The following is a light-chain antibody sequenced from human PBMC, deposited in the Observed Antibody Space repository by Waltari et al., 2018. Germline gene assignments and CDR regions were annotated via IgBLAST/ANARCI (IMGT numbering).Light chain of an antibody. CDR2: EDY. V-gene: IGLV1-51*02. J-gene: IGLJ3*02. CDR1: SSNIGNNY. CDR3: AAWDSSLSGWA. Sequence: QSVLTQPPSMSAAPGQRVTISCSGSSSNIGNNYVSWYQQLPGTAPKLLLYEDYRRPSGIPDRFSGSKSGTSATLGITVLQTGDEADYYCAAWDSSLSGWAFGGGTKLTVL.